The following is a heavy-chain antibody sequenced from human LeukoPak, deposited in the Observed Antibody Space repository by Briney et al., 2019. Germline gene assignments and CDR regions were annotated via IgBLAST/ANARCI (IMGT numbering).Heavy chain of an antibody. CDR1: GGSFSGYY. D-gene: IGHD5-24*01. Sequence: SETLSLTCAVYGGSFSGYYWSWIRQPPGKGLEWIGEINHSGSTNYNPSLKSRVTISVDTSKNQFSLKLSSVTAADTAVYYCARGTRWLHQIFDYWGQGTLVTVSS. CDR2: INHSGST. V-gene: IGHV4-34*01. J-gene: IGHJ4*02. CDR3: ARGTRWLHQIFDY.